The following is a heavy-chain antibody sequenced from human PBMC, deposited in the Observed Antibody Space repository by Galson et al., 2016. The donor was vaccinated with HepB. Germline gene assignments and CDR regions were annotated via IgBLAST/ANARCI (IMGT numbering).Heavy chain of an antibody. Sequence: SLRLSCAASGFTFSNFPMHWVRQAPGKGLEWVAVISYDGSNKYYTDSVKGRFTISSNNSKNTLYLQMNSLRTEDTAVYFGARKSRVATVLDYWGQGTLVTVSS. CDR1: GFTFSNFP. D-gene: IGHD5-12*01. CDR2: ISYDGSNK. V-gene: IGHV3-30-3*01. J-gene: IGHJ4*02. CDR3: ARKSRVATVLDY.